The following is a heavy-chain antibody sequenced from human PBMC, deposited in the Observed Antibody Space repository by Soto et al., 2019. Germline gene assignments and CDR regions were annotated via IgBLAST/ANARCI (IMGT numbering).Heavy chain of an antibody. V-gene: IGHV4-4*02. J-gene: IGHJ6*02. D-gene: IGHD6-19*01. CDR3: ATSGWNEDFYYYYGMDV. Sequence: QVKLQESGPGLVKPSGTLSLTCAVSGDSVTRSNWWSWVRQSPGTGLEWIGEIYHSGNTRYNPSLKSRITMSVDKSKNQFSLKMTSVTAADTAVYYCATSGWNEDFYYYYGMDVWGQGTTVTVSS. CDR1: GDSVTRSNW. CDR2: IYHSGNT.